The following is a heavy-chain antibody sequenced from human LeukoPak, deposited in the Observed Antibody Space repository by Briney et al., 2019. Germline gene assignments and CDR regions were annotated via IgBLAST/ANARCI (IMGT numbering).Heavy chain of an antibody. D-gene: IGHD3-22*01. CDR3: TRLTAPPYYDSSGYYWG. CDR2: IRSKANSYAT. CDR1: GFTFSGSA. Sequence: PGGSLKLSCAASGFTFSGSAMHWVRQASGKGLEWVGRIRSKANSYATAYAASVKGRFTISRDDSKNTAYLQMNSLKTEDTAVYYCTRLTAPPYYDSSGYYWGWGQGTLVTVSS. J-gene: IGHJ4*02. V-gene: IGHV3-73*01.